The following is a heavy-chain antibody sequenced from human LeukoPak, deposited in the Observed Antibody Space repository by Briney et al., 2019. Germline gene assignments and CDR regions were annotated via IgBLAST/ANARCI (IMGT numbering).Heavy chain of an antibody. D-gene: IGHD2-8*02. CDR2: IGVSGGST. V-gene: IGHV3-23*01. J-gene: IGHJ3*02. Sequence: GGSLRLSCAASGFTFTNYAMSWVRQTPGKGLEWVSGIGVSGGSTYYADSVKGRFTISRDNAKNSLYLQMNSLRGEDTALYYCARDDVTTNGGVIADPRLFDIWGQGTMVTVSS. CDR1: GFTFTNYA. CDR3: ARDDVTTNGGVIADPRLFDI.